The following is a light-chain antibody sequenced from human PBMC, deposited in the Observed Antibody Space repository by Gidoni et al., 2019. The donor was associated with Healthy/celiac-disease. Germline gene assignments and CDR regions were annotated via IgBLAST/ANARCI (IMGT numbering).Light chain of an antibody. V-gene: IGKV3-20*01. CDR1: QSVGSNY. J-gene: IGKJ1*01. Sequence: EIVLTQSPGPVSLSPGESATLSCRASQSVGSNYLAWFQQKPGQAPRLLIYGASTRVAGTPNRFSGSGSGTHFTLAINRLEPEDFAVYFCQQYGRSPRTFGQGTKVEFK. CDR3: QQYGRSPRT. CDR2: GAS.